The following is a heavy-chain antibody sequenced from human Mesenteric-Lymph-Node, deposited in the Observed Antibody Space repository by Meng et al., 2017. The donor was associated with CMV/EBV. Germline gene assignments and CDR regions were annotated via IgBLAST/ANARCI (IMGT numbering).Heavy chain of an antibody. J-gene: IGHJ6*02. CDR1: GFTFSSYE. V-gene: IGHV3-48*03. CDR2: ISSSGSTI. Sequence: GESLKISCAASGFTFSSYEMNWVRQAPGKGLEWVSYISSSGSTIYYADSVKGRFTISRDNAKNSLYLQMNSLKTEDTAVYYCASSVHYGMDVWGQGTTVTVSS. CDR3: ASSVHYGMDV.